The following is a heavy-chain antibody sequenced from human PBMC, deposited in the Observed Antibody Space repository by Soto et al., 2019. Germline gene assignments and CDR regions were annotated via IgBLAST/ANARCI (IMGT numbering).Heavy chain of an antibody. D-gene: IGHD2-8*01. V-gene: IGHV1-2*04. CDR3: ARGDSTDCSNGVCSFFYNHDMDV. CDR2: INPKSGGT. Sequence: ASVKVPCKASGYSFTDYHIHWVRQAPGQGLEWLGRINPKSGGTSTAQKFQGWVTMTTDTSISTASMELTRLTSDDTAIYYCARGDSTDCSNGVCSFFYNHDMDVWGQGTTVTVSS. CDR1: GYSFTDYH. J-gene: IGHJ6*02.